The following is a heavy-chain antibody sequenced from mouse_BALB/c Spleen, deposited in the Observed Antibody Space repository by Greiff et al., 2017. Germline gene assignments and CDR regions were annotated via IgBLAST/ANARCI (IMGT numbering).Heavy chain of an antibody. CDR3: AREEITTAYAMDY. Sequence: VKLMESGPGLVAPSQSLSITCTVSGFSLTSYGVHWVRQPPGKGLEWLGVIWAGGSTNYNSALMSRLSISKDNSKSQVFLKMNSLQTDDTAMYYCAREEITTAYAMDYWGQGTSVTVSS. V-gene: IGHV2-9*02. CDR1: GFSLTSYG. D-gene: IGHD2-4*01. CDR2: IWAGGST. J-gene: IGHJ4*01.